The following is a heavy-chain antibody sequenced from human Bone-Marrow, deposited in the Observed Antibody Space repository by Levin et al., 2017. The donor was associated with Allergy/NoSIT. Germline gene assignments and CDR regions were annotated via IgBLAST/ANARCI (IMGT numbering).Heavy chain of an antibody. Sequence: GGSLRLSCAASGFTFSSYSMTWVRQAPGKGLEWVSSIGRTNTHYADSVKGRFTISRDNAKNSLFLQMNSLRAEDTAVYYCARRYYDGSGYYFDYWGQGTLVTVSS. CDR2: IGRTNT. CDR1: GFTFSSYS. D-gene: IGHD3-22*01. CDR3: ARRYYDGSGYYFDY. J-gene: IGHJ4*02. V-gene: IGHV3-21*01.